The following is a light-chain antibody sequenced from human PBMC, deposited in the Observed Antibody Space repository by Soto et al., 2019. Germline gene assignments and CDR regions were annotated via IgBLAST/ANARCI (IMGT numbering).Light chain of an antibody. CDR3: QQYNPYSPWT. V-gene: IGKV1-5*03. J-gene: IGKJ1*01. CDR1: QSISSY. Sequence: DIQMTQSPSSLSASVGDRVTITCRASQSISSYLNWYQQKPGKAPKLLISKASKLESGVPSRFSGSGSGTDFTLTISGLQPDDFATYYCQQYNPYSPWTFGQGTKVDIK. CDR2: KAS.